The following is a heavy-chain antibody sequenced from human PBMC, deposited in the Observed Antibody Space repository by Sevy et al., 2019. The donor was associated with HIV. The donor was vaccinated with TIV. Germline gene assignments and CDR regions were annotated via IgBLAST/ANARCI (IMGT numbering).Heavy chain of an antibody. D-gene: IGHD6-13*01. CDR3: VRAVAADGSF. Sequence: GGSLSLSCAASGFSLNTYWMSWVRQAPGKGLEWVANIKQDGSVTYYVDSVKGRFTISRDNDKNFLFLQMNSLRAEDTARYYCVRAVAADGSFWGQGTLVTVSS. J-gene: IGHJ4*02. V-gene: IGHV3-7*01. CDR1: GFSLNTYW. CDR2: IKQDGSVT.